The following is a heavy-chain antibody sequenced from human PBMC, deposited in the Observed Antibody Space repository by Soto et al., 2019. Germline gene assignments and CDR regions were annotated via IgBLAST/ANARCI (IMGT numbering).Heavy chain of an antibody. J-gene: IGHJ4*02. CDR2: ISDTGGDS. V-gene: IGHV3-23*01. CDR1: GFTFINYA. D-gene: IGHD1-1*01. CDR3: VRDLYRSATMPCLDH. Sequence: LRLSCEASGFTFINYAMSWVRQSPGKGLEWVSSISDTGGDSYYADSMDGRFTVSRDNSKNTLYLQINSLRAEDTAIYYCVRDLYRSATMPCLDHWGQGALVTVSS.